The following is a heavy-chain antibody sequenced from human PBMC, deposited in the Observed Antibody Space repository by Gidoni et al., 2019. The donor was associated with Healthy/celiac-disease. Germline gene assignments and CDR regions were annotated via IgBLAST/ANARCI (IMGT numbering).Heavy chain of an antibody. V-gene: IGHV3-15*07. CDR2: IKSKTDGGTT. Sequence: EVQLVESGGGLVKPGGSLRLSCAASGFTFSNAWMNWVRQAPGKGLEWVGRIKSKTDGGTTDYAAPVKGRFAISRDDSKNTLYLQMNSLKTEDTAVYYCTTEGRITIFGVVSHAFDIWGQGTMVTVSS. D-gene: IGHD3-3*01. CDR3: TTEGRITIFGVVSHAFDI. CDR1: GFTFSNAW. J-gene: IGHJ3*02.